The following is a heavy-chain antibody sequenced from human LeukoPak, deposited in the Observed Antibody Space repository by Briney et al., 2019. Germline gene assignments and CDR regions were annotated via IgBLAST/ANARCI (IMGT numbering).Heavy chain of an antibody. D-gene: IGHD6-13*01. CDR3: ARGMGVAAAGGNFDY. J-gene: IGHJ4*02. CDR2: INHSGST. CDR1: GGSFSGYY. V-gene: IGHV4-34*01. Sequence: PSETLSLTCAAYGGSFSGYYWSWIRQPPGKGLEWIGEINHSGSTNYNPSLKSRVTISVDTSKNQFSLKLSSVTAADTAVYYCARGMGVAAAGGNFDYWGQGTLVTVSS.